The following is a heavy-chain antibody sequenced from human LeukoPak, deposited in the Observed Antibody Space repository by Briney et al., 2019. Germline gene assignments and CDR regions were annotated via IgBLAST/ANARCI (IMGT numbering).Heavy chain of an antibody. CDR1: GFTVSSNY. J-gene: IGHJ1*01. Sequence: GGSLRLSCAASGFTVSSNYMSWVRQAPGKGLEWVSVIYSGGSTYYADSVKGRFTISRHNSKNTLYLQMNSLRAEDTAVYYCARSPYSSSWYPTEYFQHWGQGTLVTVSS. CDR3: ARSPYSSSWYPTEYFQH. CDR2: IYSGGST. V-gene: IGHV3-53*04. D-gene: IGHD6-13*01.